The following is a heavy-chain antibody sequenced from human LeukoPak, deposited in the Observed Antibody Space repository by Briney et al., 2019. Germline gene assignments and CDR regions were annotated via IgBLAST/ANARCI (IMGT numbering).Heavy chain of an antibody. CDR3: AKDRLQGYYYGMDV. CDR2: TSDDEINK. Sequence: GGSLRLSCAASGFTFSRYGMHWVRQAPGKGLEWLAVTSDDEINKYYGDSVKGRCTISRDNSKNTLYLQMRSLRPDDTAVYYCAKDRLQGYYYGMDVWGQGTTVTVSS. D-gene: IGHD2-15*01. V-gene: IGHV3-30*18. J-gene: IGHJ6*02. CDR1: GFTFSRYG.